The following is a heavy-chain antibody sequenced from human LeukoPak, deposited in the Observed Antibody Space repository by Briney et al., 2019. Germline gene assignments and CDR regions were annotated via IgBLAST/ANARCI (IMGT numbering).Heavy chain of an antibody. CDR2: INPSGGST. Sequence: VASVKVSCKASGYTFTSYYMHWVRQAPGQGLEWMGIINPSGGSTSYAQKFQGRVTMIRETSPSTVYMELSSLRSEDTAVYYCARVVREPSRYYYEPYGWFDPWGQGTLVTVSS. CDR1: GYTFTSYY. CDR3: ARVVREPSRYYYEPYGWFDP. J-gene: IGHJ5*02. D-gene: IGHD3-22*01. V-gene: IGHV1-46*03.